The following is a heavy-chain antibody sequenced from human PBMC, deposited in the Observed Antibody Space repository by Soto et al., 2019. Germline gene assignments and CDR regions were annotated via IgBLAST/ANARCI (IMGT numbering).Heavy chain of an antibody. CDR1: GGTFSSYT. V-gene: IGHV1-69*13. CDR2: IIPIFATT. CDR3: ARGRDHSGYDSHDY. J-gene: IGHJ4*02. D-gene: IGHD5-12*01. Sequence: GASVKVSCKASGGTFSSYTFSWVRQAPGQGLEWMGGIIPIFATTNYAQKFQGRVTITADESTSTAYMELSSLRSEDTAVYYCARGRDHSGYDSHDYWGQGTLVTVSS.